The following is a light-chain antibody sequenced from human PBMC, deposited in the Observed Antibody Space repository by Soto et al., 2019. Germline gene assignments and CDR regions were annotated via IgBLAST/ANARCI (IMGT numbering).Light chain of an antibody. J-gene: IGLJ3*02. CDR2: EVI. Sequence: QSAPTQPPSASGSPGQSATISCTGTSSDVGGYNYVSWYQQSPGKAPKLMIYEVIKRPSGVPDRFSGSKSGNTASLTVSGLQAEDEAYYYCSSYAGSSTWVFGGGTKLTVL. CDR1: SSDVGGYNY. V-gene: IGLV2-8*01. CDR3: SSYAGSSTWV.